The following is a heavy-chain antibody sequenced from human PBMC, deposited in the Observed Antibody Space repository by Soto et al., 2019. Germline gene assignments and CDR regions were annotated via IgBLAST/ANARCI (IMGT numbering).Heavy chain of an antibody. D-gene: IGHD3-10*01. V-gene: IGHV3-21*01. CDR1: GFTFSTYN. CDR3: ARDFGGILRFVES. Sequence: DVQLVESGGGLVKPGGSLRLSCAASGFTFSTYNMNWVRQAPGKGLEWVSSIPSSTSYIFYADSVKGRFTISRDNAKNSLYLQMNSLRAEDTAVYYCARDFGGILRFVESWGQGTLVTVSS. CDR2: IPSSTSYI. J-gene: IGHJ5*02.